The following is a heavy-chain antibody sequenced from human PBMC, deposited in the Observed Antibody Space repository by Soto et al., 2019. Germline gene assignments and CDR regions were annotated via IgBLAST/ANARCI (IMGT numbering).Heavy chain of an antibody. J-gene: IGHJ6*02. V-gene: IGHV3-49*03. CDR3: TRGWFGETMYYYYGMDV. D-gene: IGHD3-10*01. CDR2: IRSKAYGGTT. CDR1: GFTFGDCA. Sequence: GGSLRLSCTASGFTFGDCAMSWFRQAPGKGLEWVGFIRSKAYGGTTEYAASVKGRFTISRDDSKSIAYLQMNSLKTEDAAVYYCTRGWFGETMYYYYGMDVWGQGTTVTVYS.